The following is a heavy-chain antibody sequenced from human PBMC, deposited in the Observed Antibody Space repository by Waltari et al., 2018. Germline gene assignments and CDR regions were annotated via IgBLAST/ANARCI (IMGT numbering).Heavy chain of an antibody. CDR2: IGGTHSNI. V-gene: IGHV3-21*03. Sequence: EVRLAESGGGLVKPGGSRRLPCTASGFDFSDYDLNWVRQAPGTGLEWVSSIGGTHSNIFYADSVKGRFTVSRDNAKNSLYLQMDNLRAEDSGLYFCTRDLYGSGGDWFDPWGQGTLVTVSS. J-gene: IGHJ5*02. D-gene: IGHD3-10*01. CDR1: GFDFSDYD. CDR3: TRDLYGSGGDWFDP.